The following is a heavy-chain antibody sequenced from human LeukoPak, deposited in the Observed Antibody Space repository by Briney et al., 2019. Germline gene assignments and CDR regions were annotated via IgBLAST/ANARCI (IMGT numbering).Heavy chain of an antibody. V-gene: IGHV3-23*01. CDR1: GFTFTSYA. J-gene: IGHJ4*02. CDR3: AKDLLYGSGTSFLEN. D-gene: IGHD3-10*01. CDR2: ITGDGGST. Sequence: GGSLRLSCAASGFTFTSYAMTWVRQAPGKGLEWVSAITGDGGSTYYADSVKGRLTISRDNSKNTLYLQMNSLRAEDTAVYYCAKDLLYGSGTSFLENWGQGAVVTVSS.